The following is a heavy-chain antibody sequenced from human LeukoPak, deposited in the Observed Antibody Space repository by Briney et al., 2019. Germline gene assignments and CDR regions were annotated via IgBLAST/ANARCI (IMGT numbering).Heavy chain of an antibody. CDR1: GFTFDDYA. CDR3: AKEYSGSYFDY. V-gene: IGHV3-9*01. J-gene: IGHJ4*02. CDR2: ISWNSGSI. D-gene: IGHD1-26*01. Sequence: GRSLRLSCAASGFTFDDYAMHWVRHAPGKGVEWVSGISWNSGSIGYADSVKGRFTISRDNANNSLYLQMNSLRAEDTALYYCAKEYSGSYFDYWGQGTLVTVSS.